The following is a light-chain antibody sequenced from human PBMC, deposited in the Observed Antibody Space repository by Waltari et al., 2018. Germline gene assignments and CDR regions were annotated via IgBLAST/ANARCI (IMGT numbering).Light chain of an antibody. CDR3: QQYNTYSS. V-gene: IGKV1-5*03. CDR2: KAS. Sequence: DIQMTQSPSTLSASVGDTITITCRASQSISNYLAWYQQKPGKAPKLLIYKASSSGSGVPSRFSGSGSGTEFTFTISSLQPDDFATYYCQQYNTYSSFGQGTKLEIK. CDR1: QSISNY. J-gene: IGKJ2*03.